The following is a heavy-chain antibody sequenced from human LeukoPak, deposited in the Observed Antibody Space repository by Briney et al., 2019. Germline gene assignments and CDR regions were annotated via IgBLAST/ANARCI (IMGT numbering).Heavy chain of an antibody. CDR3: ARGSGAAAAKNWFDP. CDR1: GYTFTSYG. J-gene: IGHJ5*02. Sequence: ASVTVSCKASGYTFTSYGISWVRQAPGQGLEWMGWISAYNGNTNYAQKLQGRVTMTTDTSTSTAYMELRSLRSDDTAVYYCARGSGAAAAKNWFDPWGQGTLVTVSS. D-gene: IGHD6-13*01. V-gene: IGHV1-18*01. CDR2: ISAYNGNT.